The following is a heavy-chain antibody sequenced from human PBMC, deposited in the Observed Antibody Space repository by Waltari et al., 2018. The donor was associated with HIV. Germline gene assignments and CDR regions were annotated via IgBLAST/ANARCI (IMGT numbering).Heavy chain of an antibody. CDR1: GLTFSTDP. Sequence: EVQLVESGGGLVKPGGSLRLSCTASGLTFSTDPMNWVRQAPGKGRGWVSSISSGTSYIYYADSVRGRFTVSRDNAKNSLFLQMNSLRADDTAVYYCARQQLGSGALDLWGQGTLVTVSS. CDR2: ISSGTSYI. V-gene: IGHV3-21*02. D-gene: IGHD3-10*02. J-gene: IGHJ4*02. CDR3: ARQQLGSGALDL.